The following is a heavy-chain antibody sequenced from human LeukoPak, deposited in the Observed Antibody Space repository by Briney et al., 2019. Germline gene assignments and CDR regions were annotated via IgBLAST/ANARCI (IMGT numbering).Heavy chain of an antibody. Sequence: GGSLTLSCVGSGFTFSHYWMSWVRQAPGKGLEWVANIRQDGNEEHYVDSVKGRFTISRDNAQNSVYLQMNNLRAEDNAIYYCARDRLVVGATGRFDNWGERTLVTVSS. J-gene: IGHJ4*02. D-gene: IGHD1-26*01. V-gene: IGHV3-7*01. CDR3: ARDRLVVGATGRFDN. CDR1: GFTFSHYW. CDR2: IRQDGNEE.